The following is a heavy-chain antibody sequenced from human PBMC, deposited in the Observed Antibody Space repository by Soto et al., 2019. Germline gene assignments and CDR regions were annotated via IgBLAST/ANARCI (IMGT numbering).Heavy chain of an antibody. Sequence: EVQLVESGGGLVQPGRSLRLSCAASGFTFDDYAMHWVRQAPGKGLEWVSGISWNSGSIGYADSVKGRFTISRDNAKNSLYLQMNSLRAEDTALYYCAKGLRVGALIFPDAFDYWGQGTLVTVSS. J-gene: IGHJ4*02. CDR3: AKGLRVGALIFPDAFDY. CDR1: GFTFDDYA. V-gene: IGHV3-9*01. CDR2: ISWNSGSI. D-gene: IGHD1-26*01.